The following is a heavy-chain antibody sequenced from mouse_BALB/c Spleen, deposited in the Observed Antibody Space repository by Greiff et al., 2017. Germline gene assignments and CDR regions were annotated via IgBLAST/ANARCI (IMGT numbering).Heavy chain of an antibody. Sequence: EVKLMESGPELVKPGASVKIPCKASGYTFTDYNMDWVKQSHGKSLEWIGDINPNNGGTIYNQKFKGKATLTVDKSSSTAYMELRSLTSEDTVVYYCARGGHYYGFAYWGQGTLVTVSA. V-gene: IGHV1-18*01. D-gene: IGHD1-2*01. J-gene: IGHJ3*01. CDR3: ARGGHYYGFAY. CDR2: INPNNGGT. CDR1: GYTFTDYN.